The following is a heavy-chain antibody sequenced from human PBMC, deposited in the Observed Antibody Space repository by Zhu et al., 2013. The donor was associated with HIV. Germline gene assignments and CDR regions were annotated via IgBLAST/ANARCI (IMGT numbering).Heavy chain of an antibody. Sequence: QVQMVQSGAEVREPGASVRVSCKTSGYMFSNYGINWVRLAPGRGLEWMGWITPYNGKTSYSQKMQGRVTMTADISTGTVNMDLRTLTSDDMALYYCTRGMEGQTMTAFDIGPRDNGHRLF. CDR2: ITPYNGKT. CDR3: TRGMEGQTMTAFDI. CDR1: GYMFSNYG. D-gene: IGHD1-1*01. J-gene: IGHJ3*02. V-gene: IGHV1-18*03.